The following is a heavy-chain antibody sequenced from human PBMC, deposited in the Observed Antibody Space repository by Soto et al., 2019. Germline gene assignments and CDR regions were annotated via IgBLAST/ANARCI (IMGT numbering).Heavy chain of an antibody. CDR1: GGTFNSYA. CDR3: TRCGIRYHSIGYYLGIDGMDV. J-gene: IGHJ6*02. Sequence: QVQLVQSGAEVKKPESSVRVSCKASGGTFNSYAITWVRQAPGQGLEWMGGTIPMFGTINYAEKFQGRVTISADESTNTAYMELSSLRSEDTAVYYCTRCGIRYHSIGYYLGIDGMDVWGQGTTVIVSS. CDR2: TIPMFGTI. V-gene: IGHV1-69*12. D-gene: IGHD3-22*01.